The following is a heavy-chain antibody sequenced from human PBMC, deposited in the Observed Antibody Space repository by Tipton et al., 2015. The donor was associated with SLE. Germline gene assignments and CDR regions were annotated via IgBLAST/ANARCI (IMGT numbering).Heavy chain of an antibody. J-gene: IGHJ4*02. D-gene: IGHD1-26*01. CDR2: IYTSGST. V-gene: IGHV4-61*02. Sequence: TLSLTCTVSGGSISSGSYYWSWIRQPAGKGLEWIGRIYTSGSTNYNPSLKSRVTISVDTSKNQFSLKLSSVTAADTAVYYCARVGWEPPGNLDYWGQGTLVTVSS. CDR3: ARVGWEPPGNLDY. CDR1: GGSISSGSYY.